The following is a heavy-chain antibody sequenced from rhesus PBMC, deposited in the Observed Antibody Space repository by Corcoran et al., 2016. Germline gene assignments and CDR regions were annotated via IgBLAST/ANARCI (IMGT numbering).Heavy chain of an antibody. V-gene: IGHV1-198*02. J-gene: IGHJ4*01. CDR1: GFTFGSYA. Sequence: QVQLVQSGAEVKKPGASVKVSCKASGFTFGSYAISWVRQAPGQGLEWMGVIIPLVGITNYEEKFQCRVTITADTSTSTAYMELSSLRSEDTAVYYCARVGYSGSWNAFSFDYWGQGVLVTVSS. CDR2: IIPLVGIT. D-gene: IGHD6-25*01. CDR3: ARVGYSGSWNAFSFDY.